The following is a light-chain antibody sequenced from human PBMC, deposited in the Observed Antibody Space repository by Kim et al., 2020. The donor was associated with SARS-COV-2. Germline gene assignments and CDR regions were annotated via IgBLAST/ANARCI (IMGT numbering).Light chain of an antibody. J-gene: IGKJ5*01. CDR1: TY. CDR3: QQYNGYPIT. V-gene: IGKV1-16*02. Sequence: TYLAWFQHKPGKPPKSLIYAASILQSGVPSKFNGSGSGTDFTLTISSLQPEDFATYYCQQYNGYPITFGQGTRLEIK. CDR2: AAS.